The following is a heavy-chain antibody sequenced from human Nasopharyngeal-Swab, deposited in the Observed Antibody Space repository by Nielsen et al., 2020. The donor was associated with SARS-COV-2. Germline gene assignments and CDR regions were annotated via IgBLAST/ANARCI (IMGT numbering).Heavy chain of an antibody. D-gene: IGHD2-2*01. V-gene: IGHV3-9*01. CDR3: AKGKEAIVVVPGILNWFDP. CDR2: ISWNSGSI. CDR1: GFTFDDYA. J-gene: IGHJ5*02. Sequence: SLKTSCAASGFTFDDYAMHWVRQAPGKGLEWVSGISWNSGSIGYADSVKGRFTISRDNAKNSLYLQMNSLRAEDTALYYCAKGKEAIVVVPGILNWFDPWGQGTLVTVSS.